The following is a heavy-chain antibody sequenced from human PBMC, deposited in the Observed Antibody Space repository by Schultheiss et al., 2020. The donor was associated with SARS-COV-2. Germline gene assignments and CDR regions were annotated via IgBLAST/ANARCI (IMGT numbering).Heavy chain of an antibody. CDR2: IGSKANSYAT. V-gene: IGHV3-73*01. CDR3: TRGLGDRDY. D-gene: IGHD2-21*02. CDR1: GFTFSGSA. Sequence: GESLKISCAASGFTFSGSAMHWVRQASGKGLEWVGRIGSKANSYATISAASVKGRFTISRDESKNTAYLQMNSLKTEDTAVYYCTRGLGDRDYWGQGTLVTVSS. J-gene: IGHJ4*02.